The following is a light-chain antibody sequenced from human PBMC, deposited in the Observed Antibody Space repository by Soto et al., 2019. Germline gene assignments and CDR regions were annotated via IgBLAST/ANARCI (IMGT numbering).Light chain of an antibody. CDR1: SSDVGGYNY. Sequence: QSVLTQPASVSGSPGQSITISCTGTSSDVGGYNYVSWYQQHPGKAPKLMIYDVSSRLSGVSNRFSGSKSGNTASLTISGLQAEDEADYYCTPYTSSSTRGVFGGGTKVTVL. J-gene: IGLJ2*01. V-gene: IGLV2-14*03. CDR3: TPYTSSSTRGV. CDR2: DVS.